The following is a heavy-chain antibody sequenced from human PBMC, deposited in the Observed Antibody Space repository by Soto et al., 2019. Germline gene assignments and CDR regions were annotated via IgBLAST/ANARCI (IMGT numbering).Heavy chain of an antibody. CDR1: GGTFSSYA. D-gene: IGHD1-1*01. CDR3: ARYCTGTIYYYYGMDV. Sequence: SVKVSCKASGGTFSSYAISWVRQAPGQGLEWMGGIIPIFGTANYAQRFRGRVTITADKSTSTAYMELSSLRSEDTAVYYCARYCTGTIYYYYGMDVWGQGPTVTVSS. V-gene: IGHV1-69*06. CDR2: IIPIFGTA. J-gene: IGHJ6*02.